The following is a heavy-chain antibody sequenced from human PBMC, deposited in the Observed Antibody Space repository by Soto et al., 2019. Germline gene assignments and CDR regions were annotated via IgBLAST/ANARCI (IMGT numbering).Heavy chain of an antibody. CDR3: AKRELDEN. Sequence: VHLLASVGALVQPGGSLRLSCVASGFTFRSYHMSWVRQAPGKGLEWVSGISDSGSRTDYADSEKGLFTASRDNSKNPLYLQMNDLRSEDTAIYFCAKRELDENWGQGTLVTGSS. J-gene: IGHJ4*02. CDR2: ISDSGSRT. CDR1: GFTFRSYH. D-gene: IGHD1-26*01. V-gene: IGHV3-23*01.